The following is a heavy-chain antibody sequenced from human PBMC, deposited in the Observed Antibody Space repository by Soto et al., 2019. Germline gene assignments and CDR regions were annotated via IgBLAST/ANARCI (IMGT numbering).Heavy chain of an antibody. CDR3: SKGPCSGCSCYSSH. CDR1: GFTFSSYG. V-gene: IGHV3-30*18. CDR2: ISYDGSNK. Sequence: PGVSLRLSCAASGFTFSSYGMHWVRQAPGKGLEWVAVISYDGSNKYYADSVKGRSTISRDNSKNTLYLQMNSLRAEDTAVYYCSKGPCSGCSCYSSHWGQGTLVTVSS. D-gene: IGHD2-15*01. J-gene: IGHJ4*02.